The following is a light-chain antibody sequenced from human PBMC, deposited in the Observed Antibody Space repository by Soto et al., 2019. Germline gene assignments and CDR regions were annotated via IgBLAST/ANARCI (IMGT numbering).Light chain of an antibody. CDR2: GAY. CDR1: QSVSSN. CDR3: QQYNNWPPYT. Sequence: EIVMTQSPATLSVSPGERATLSCRASQSVSSNLAWYQQKPGQAPRLLIYGAYTRATGIPDRFSGSGSGTDFTITISSLQSEDFAVYYCQQYNNWPPYTFGQGTKLEIK. V-gene: IGKV3-15*01. J-gene: IGKJ2*01.